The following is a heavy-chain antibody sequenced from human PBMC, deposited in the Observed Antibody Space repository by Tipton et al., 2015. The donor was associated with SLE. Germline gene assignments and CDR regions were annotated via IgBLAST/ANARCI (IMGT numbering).Heavy chain of an antibody. D-gene: IGHD2-8*02. CDR1: GSSISSYH. CDR3: VRDGFCRSGVCYRNWFDP. CDR2: IFHSGDV. V-gene: IGHV4-38-2*02. J-gene: IGHJ5*02. Sequence: VSGSSISSYHWGWIRQPPGKGLEWMGSIFHSGDVYYNPSVKSRVTISIETSKNQFSLQLTSMTAADTAVYYCVRDGFCRSGVCYRNWFDPWGPGSLVTVS.